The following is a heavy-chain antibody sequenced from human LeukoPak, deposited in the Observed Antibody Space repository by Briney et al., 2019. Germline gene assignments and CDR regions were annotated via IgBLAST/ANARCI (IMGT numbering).Heavy chain of an antibody. D-gene: IGHD2-8*01. V-gene: IGHV4-34*01. CDR2: VDHTGST. CDR3: SANQGGGH. CDR1: GVSFSDYS. Sequence: SETLSLTCAVYGVSFSDYSWSWIRQPPGRGLEWIGEVDHTGSTNYNPSLRRRVTVSVDTPKNQLSLKLVSVISADTAGCFCSANQGGGHGGQGTLVTVSS. J-gene: IGHJ4*02.